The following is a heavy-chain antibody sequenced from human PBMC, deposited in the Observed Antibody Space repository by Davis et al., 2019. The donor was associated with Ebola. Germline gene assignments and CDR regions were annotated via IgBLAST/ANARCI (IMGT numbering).Heavy chain of an antibody. Sequence: GESLKISCAASGFTFSSYDMHWVRQATGKGLEWVSAIGTAGDTYYPGSVKGRFTISRENAKNSLYLQMNSLRAEDTAVYYCAKDSYLVVSATLDYWGQGTLVTVSS. D-gene: IGHD2-15*01. V-gene: IGHV3-13*01. CDR1: GFTFSSYD. J-gene: IGHJ4*02. CDR2: IGTAGDT. CDR3: AKDSYLVVSATLDY.